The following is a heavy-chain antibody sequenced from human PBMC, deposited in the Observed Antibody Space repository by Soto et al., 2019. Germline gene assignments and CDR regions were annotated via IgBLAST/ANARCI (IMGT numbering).Heavy chain of an antibody. CDR2: SNAGNGNT. D-gene: IGHD3-10*01. Sequence: GASVKVSCKASGYTFTSYAMHWVRQAPGQRLEWMGWSNAGNGNTKYSQEFQGRVTITRDTSTSTAYMELSSLRSEDTAVYYCARDEVVTMVRGVIPAGYYYYGMDVWGQGTTVTVSS. V-gene: IGHV1-3*02. CDR3: ARDEVVTMVRGVIPAGYYYYGMDV. J-gene: IGHJ6*02. CDR1: GYTFTSYA.